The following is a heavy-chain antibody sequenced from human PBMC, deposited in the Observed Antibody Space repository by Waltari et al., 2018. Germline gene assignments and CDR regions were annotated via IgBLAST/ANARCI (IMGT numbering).Heavy chain of an antibody. Sequence: QVQLVESGGGVVQPGRSLRLSCAASGFTFSSYGMPLFRQAPGKGLEWVAVIWYDGSNKYYADSVKGRFTISRDNSKNTLYLQMNSLRAEDTAVYYCARDYPSGGTGTFDYWGQGTLVTVSS. V-gene: IGHV3-33*01. CDR3: ARDYPSGGTGTFDY. J-gene: IGHJ4*02. D-gene: IGHD1-1*01. CDR2: IWYDGSNK. CDR1: GFTFSSYG.